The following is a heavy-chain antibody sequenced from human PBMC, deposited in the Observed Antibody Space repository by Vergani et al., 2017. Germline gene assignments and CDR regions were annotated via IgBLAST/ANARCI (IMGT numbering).Heavy chain of an antibody. J-gene: IGHJ6*02. D-gene: IGHD2-2*01. Sequence: QVQLQESGPGLVKPSETLSLTCTVSGGSISSYYWSWIRQPPGKGLEWIGYIYYSGSTNYNPSLKSRVTISVDTSKNQFSLKLSSVTAADTAVYYCARDAGRYCSSTSCRAYYYYGMDVWGQGTTVTVSS. CDR2: IYYSGST. CDR1: GGSISSYY. V-gene: IGHV4-59*01. CDR3: ARDAGRYCSSTSCRAYYYYGMDV.